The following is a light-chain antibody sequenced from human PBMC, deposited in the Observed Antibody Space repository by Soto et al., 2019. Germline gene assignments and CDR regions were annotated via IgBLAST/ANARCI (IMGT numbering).Light chain of an antibody. J-gene: IGKJ1*01. CDR1: QNVNNW. V-gene: IGKV1-5*01. CDR3: QQYNTYWT. Sequence: DIQMTKFPSALSASVGDRVTITCRASQNVNNWLAWYQHKPGKAPQLLIYDASVLETGVPSRFSGSGSGTEFTLAIRGRQSDGFATYECQQYNTYWTFGSGTKVEV. CDR2: DAS.